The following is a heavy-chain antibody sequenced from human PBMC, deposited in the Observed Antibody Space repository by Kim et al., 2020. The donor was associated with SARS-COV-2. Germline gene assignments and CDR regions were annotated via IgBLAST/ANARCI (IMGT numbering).Heavy chain of an antibody. D-gene: IGHD3-3*01. CDR3: ARLELSSSSFSRLDV. CDR2: IDLSDSYT. CDR1: GYRFTSQW. V-gene: IGHV5-10-1*01. J-gene: IGHJ6*02. Sequence: GESLKISCKGSGYRFTSQWITWVRQMPGKGLGWMGRIDLSDSYTDYSPSFQGHVTIAGDKSITTAYLQWTSLKASATGTYYCARLELSSSSFSRLDVWGQGTTFTVSS.